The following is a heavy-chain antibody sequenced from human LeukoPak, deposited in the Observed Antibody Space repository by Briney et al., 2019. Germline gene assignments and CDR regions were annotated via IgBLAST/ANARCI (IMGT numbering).Heavy chain of an antibody. CDR3: AKDYSSGGELVAYFDY. CDR1: GFTFSSYA. D-gene: IGHD6-19*01. CDR2: ISGSGGST. J-gene: IGHJ4*02. Sequence: PGGSLRLSCTASGFTFSSYAMGWVRQAPGKGLEWVSAISGSGGSTYYADSVKGRFTISRDNSKNTLYLQMNSLRAEDTAVYYCAKDYSSGGELVAYFDYWGQGTLVTVSS. V-gene: IGHV3-23*01.